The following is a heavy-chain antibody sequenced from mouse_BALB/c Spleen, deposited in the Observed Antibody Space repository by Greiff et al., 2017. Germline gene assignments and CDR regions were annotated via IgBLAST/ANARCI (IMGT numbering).Heavy chain of an antibody. Sequence: EVQLQQSGPELVKTGASVKISCKASGYSFTGYYMHWVKQSHGKSLEWIGYISCYNGATSYNQKFKGKATFTVDKSSSTAYMELRSLTSEDSAVYYCARKYGNYFNYFDYWGQGTTLTVSS. J-gene: IGHJ2*01. CDR1: GYSFTGYY. V-gene: IGHV1-22*01. D-gene: IGHD2-10*02. CDR3: ARKYGNYFNYFDY. CDR2: ISCYNGAT.